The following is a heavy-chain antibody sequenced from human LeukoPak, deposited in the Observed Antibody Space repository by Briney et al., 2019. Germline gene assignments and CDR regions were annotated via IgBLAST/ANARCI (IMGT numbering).Heavy chain of an antibody. CDR1: GYPFISHG. V-gene: IGHV1-18*01. J-gene: IGHJ4*02. CDR2: ISPYNGNT. D-gene: IGHD1-1*01. Sequence: ASVKVSCKASGYPFISHGVIWVRQAPGQGLEWMGWISPYNGNTNYAQNLQGRVTMTTDTSTSTAYMELRSLRSEDTAVYFCARDRSVGRNYNDAVDYWGQGTLVTVSS. CDR3: ARDRSVGRNYNDAVDY.